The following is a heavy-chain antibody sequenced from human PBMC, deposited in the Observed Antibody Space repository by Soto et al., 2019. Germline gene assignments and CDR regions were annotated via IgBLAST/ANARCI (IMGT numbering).Heavy chain of an antibody. D-gene: IGHD6-19*01. Sequence: GESLKTSFKGSGYSFTSYWISWVRQMPGKGLEWMGRIDPSYSYTNYSPSFQGHVTISADKSISTAYLQWSSLKASDTAMYYCATHDGPQAYSSNYYYYYYGMDVWGQGTTVTVSS. CDR2: IDPSYSYT. V-gene: IGHV5-10-1*01. CDR3: ATHDGPQAYSSNYYYYYYGMDV. CDR1: GYSFTSYW. J-gene: IGHJ6*02.